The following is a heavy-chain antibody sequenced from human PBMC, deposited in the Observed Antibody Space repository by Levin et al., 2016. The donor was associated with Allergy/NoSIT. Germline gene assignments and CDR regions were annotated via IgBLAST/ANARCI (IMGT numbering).Heavy chain of an antibody. CDR3: ARGGGSYFLYFDY. CDR2: IYPGDSDT. D-gene: IGHD1-26*01. Sequence: VRQMPGKGLEWMGIIYPGDSDTRYSPSFQGQVTISADKSISTAYLQWSSLKASDTAIYYCARGGGSYFLYFDYWGQGNMVTVSS. V-gene: IGHV5-51*01. J-gene: IGHJ4*02.